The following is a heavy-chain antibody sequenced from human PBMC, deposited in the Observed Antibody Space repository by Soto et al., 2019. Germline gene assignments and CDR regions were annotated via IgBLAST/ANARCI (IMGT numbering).Heavy chain of an antibody. V-gene: IGHV1-2*04. CDR1: GYTFTGYY. CDR3: AREGETIFGVVTHYYYGMDV. D-gene: IGHD3-3*01. Sequence: ASVKVSCKASGYTFTGYYMHWVRQAPGQGLERMGWINPNSGGTNYAQKFQGWVTMTRDTSISTAYMELSRLRSDDTAVYYCAREGETIFGVVTHYYYGMDVWGQGTTVTVSS. CDR2: INPNSGGT. J-gene: IGHJ6*02.